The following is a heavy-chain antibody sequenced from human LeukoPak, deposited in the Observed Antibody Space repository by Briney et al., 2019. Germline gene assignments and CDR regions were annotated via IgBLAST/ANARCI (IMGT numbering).Heavy chain of an antibody. CDR1: GFTFSSYA. CDR3: AKARDYYDSSGFFDY. Sequence: GGSLRLSCSASGFTFSSYAMSWVRQAPGKGLEWVSAISGSGGSTYYADSVKGRFTISRDKSKNTLYLQMNSLRAEDTAVYYCAKARDYYDSSGFFDYWGQGPLVTVSS. CDR2: ISGSGGST. J-gene: IGHJ4*02. V-gene: IGHV3-23*01. D-gene: IGHD3-22*01.